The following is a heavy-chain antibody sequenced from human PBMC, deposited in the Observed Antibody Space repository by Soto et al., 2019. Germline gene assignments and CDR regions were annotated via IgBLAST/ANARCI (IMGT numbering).Heavy chain of an antibody. V-gene: IGHV1-46*01. Sequence: GASVKVSCKASGYTFTSYYMHWVRQAPGQGLEWMGIINPSGGGTTYAQKFQGRVTVTRDTSTTTVYMELRSLRSEDTAVYFCARGAYDSSGYNRLWYFDYWGQATLVTVSS. D-gene: IGHD3-22*01. CDR3: ARGAYDSSGYNRLWYFDY. CDR2: INPSGGGT. J-gene: IGHJ4*02. CDR1: GYTFTSYY.